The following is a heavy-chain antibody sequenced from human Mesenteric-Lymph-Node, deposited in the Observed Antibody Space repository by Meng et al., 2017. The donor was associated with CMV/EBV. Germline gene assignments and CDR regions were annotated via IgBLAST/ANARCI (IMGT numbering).Heavy chain of an antibody. J-gene: IGHJ4*02. D-gene: IGHD3-10*01. CDR3: ARRGMVRGVISYYFDY. Sequence: SGFTFSDYYMSWIRQAPGKGLEWVSYISSSGSTIYYADSVKGRFTISRDNAKNSLYLQMNSLRAEDTAVYYCARRGMVRGVISYYFDYWGQGTLVTVSS. CDR2: ISSSGSTI. CDR1: GFTFSDYY. V-gene: IGHV3-11*01.